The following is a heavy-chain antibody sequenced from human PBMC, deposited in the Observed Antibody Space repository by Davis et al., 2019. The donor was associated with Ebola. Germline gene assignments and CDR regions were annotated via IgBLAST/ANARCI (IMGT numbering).Heavy chain of an antibody. V-gene: IGHV3-21*01. J-gene: IGHJ4*02. D-gene: IGHD2-15*01. Sequence: GGSLRLSCAASGFTFSSYSMNWVRQAPGKGLAWVSSISSSSSYIYYADSVKGRFTISRDNAKNSLYLQMNSLRAEDTAVYYCARARRVVVAATQGYFDYWGQGTLVNVSS. CDR1: GFTFSSYS. CDR3: ARARRVVVAATQGYFDY. CDR2: ISSSSSYI.